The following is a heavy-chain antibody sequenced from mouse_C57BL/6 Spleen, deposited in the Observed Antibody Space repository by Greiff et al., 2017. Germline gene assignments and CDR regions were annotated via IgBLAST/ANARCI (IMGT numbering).Heavy chain of an antibody. CDR3: TAPYYAMDY. V-gene: IGHV6-3*01. Sequence: EVKLMESGGGLVQPGGSMKLSCVASGFTFSNYWMNWVSQSPEKGLEWVAQIRLKSDNYATHYAEAVKRRFTISREDSKSSVYQQMNNLRAEDTGIYYCTAPYYAMDYWGQRTSVTVSS. CDR2: IRLKSDNYAT. CDR1: GFTFSNYW. J-gene: IGHJ4*01.